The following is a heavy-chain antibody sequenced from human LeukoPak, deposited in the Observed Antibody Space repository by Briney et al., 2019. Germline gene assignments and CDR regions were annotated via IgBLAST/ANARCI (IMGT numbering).Heavy chain of an antibody. V-gene: IGHV4-31*11. CDR3: ARGDGYNSNPDY. CDR2: IYYSGST. Sequence: SETLSLTCAVYGGSFSGYYWSWIRQHPGRGLEWIGYIYYSGSTYYNPSLKSRVTILVDTSKNQFSLKLSSVTAADTAVYYCARGDGYNSNPDYWGQGTLVTVSS. D-gene: IGHD5-24*01. CDR1: GGSFSGYY. J-gene: IGHJ4*02.